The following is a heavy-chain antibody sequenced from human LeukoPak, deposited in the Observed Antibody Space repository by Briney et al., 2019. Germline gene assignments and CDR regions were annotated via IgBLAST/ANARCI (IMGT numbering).Heavy chain of an antibody. V-gene: IGHV3-30*03. CDR1: ALTFSNYG. J-gene: IGHJ4*02. D-gene: IGHD6-13*01. Sequence: GRSLRLSCAASALTFSNYGMHWVRQAPGKGLEWVAVISYDGSNKYYADSVKGRFTISRDNSKNTLYLQMNSLRAEDTAVYYCAGAPTLHSSDWYGLADDWGQGTLVTVSS. CDR2: ISYDGSNK. CDR3: AGAPTLHSSDWYGLADD.